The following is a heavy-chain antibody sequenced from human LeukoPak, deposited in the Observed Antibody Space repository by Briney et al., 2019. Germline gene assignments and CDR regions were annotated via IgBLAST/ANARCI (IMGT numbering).Heavy chain of an antibody. CDR2: ISGSGGST. CDR3: AKGTGPGLIVVVVAATEVGAFDI. J-gene: IGHJ3*02. Sequence: PGGSLRLSCAASGFTFSSYAMSWVRQAPGKGLEWASAISGSGGSTYYADSVKGRFTISRDNSKNTLYLQMNSLRAEDTAVYYCAKGTGPGLIVVVVAATEVGAFDIWGQGTMVTVSS. V-gene: IGHV3-23*01. CDR1: GFTFSSYA. D-gene: IGHD2-15*01.